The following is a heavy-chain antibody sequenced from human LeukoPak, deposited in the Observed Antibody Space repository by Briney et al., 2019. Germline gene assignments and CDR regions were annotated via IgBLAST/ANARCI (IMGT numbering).Heavy chain of an antibody. CDR3: ASEYQLLYSYFQH. CDR2: INHSGST. CDR1: GGSFSGYY. D-gene: IGHD2-2*02. Sequence: SETLSLTCAVYGGSFSGYYWSWLRQPPGKGLEWGGEINHSGSTNYNPSLKSRVTISVDTSKNQFSLKLSSVTAADTAVYYCASEYQLLYSYFQHWGQGTLVTVSS. J-gene: IGHJ1*01. V-gene: IGHV4-34*01.